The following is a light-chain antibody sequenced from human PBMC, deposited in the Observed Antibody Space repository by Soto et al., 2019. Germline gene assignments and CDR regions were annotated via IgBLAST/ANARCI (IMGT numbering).Light chain of an antibody. J-gene: IGLJ1*01. CDR3: SSYTSSSTFYV. Sequence: QSALTQPASVSGSPGQSITISCTGSSSDVGSYNLVSWYQQHPGKAPKVIIYEGGKRPSGVSNRFSGSKSGITAFLTISGLQAEDEADYYCSSYTSSSTFYVFGTGTKLTVL. CDR2: EGG. V-gene: IGLV2-14*02. CDR1: SSDVGSYNL.